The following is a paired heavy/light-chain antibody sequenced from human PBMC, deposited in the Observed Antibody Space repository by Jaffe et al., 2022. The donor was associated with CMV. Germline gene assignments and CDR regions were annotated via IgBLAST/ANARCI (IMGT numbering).Heavy chain of an antibody. CDR3: ARGEADYVWGSYRYYGMDV. J-gene: IGHJ6*02. CDR2: ITSSSSTI. D-gene: IGHD3-16*02. CDR1: GFTFSSS. V-gene: IGHV3-48*02. Sequence: EVQLVESGGGLVQPGGSLRLSCAASGFTFSSSMNWVRQAPGKGLEWVSYITSSSSTIYYADSVKGRFTISRDNAKNSLYLQMNSLRDEDTAVYYCARGEADYVWGSYRYYGMDVWGQGTTVTVSS.
Light chain of an antibody. J-gene: IGLJ2*01. CDR2: GKN. Sequence: SSELTQDPDVSVALGQTVRITCQGDSLRRYYASWYQQKPGQAPVLVIYGKNNRPSGIPDRFSGSNSGNTASLTITGAQAEDEGDYYCNSRDSSGNHLVFGGGTKLTVL. CDR3: NSRDSSGNHLV. CDR1: SLRRYY. V-gene: IGLV3-19*01.